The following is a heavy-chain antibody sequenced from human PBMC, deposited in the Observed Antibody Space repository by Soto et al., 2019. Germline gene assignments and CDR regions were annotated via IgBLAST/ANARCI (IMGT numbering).Heavy chain of an antibody. CDR1: GFTFSSYD. D-gene: IGHD3-10*01. V-gene: IGHV3-13*01. CDR3: ARDRAYSGMDV. CDR2: IGTAGDT. J-gene: IGHJ6*02. Sequence: GGSLRLSCAASGFTFSSYDMHWVRQATGKGLEWVSAIGTAGDTYYPGSVKGRFTISRENAKNSLYLQMNSLRAGDTAVYYCARDRAYSGMDVWGQGTTVTVSS.